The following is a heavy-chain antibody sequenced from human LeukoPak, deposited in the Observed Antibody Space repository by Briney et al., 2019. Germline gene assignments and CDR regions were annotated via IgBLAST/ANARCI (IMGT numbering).Heavy chain of an antibody. D-gene: IGHD3-10*01. J-gene: IGHJ5*02. CDR1: GFTFSSYE. CDR3: ARGPKPKSITMIRGVNFQGTKNWFDP. Sequence: GSLRLSCAASGFTFSSYEMNWVRQPPGKGLEWIGEINHSGSTNYNPSLKSRVTISVDTSKNQFSLKLTSVTAADTAVYYCARGPKPKSITMIRGVNFQGTKNWFDPWGQGTLVTVSS. V-gene: IGHV4-34*01. CDR2: INHSGST.